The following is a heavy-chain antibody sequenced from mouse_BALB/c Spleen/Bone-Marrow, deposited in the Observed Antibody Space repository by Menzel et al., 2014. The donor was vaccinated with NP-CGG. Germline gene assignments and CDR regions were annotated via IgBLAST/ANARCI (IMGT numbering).Heavy chain of an antibody. CDR3: ARYDYGWYFYV. V-gene: IGHV14-3*02. CDR1: GFNIKDTY. CDR2: IDPANGNT. Sequence: DVKLQESGAELVKPGASVKLSCTASGFNIKDTYMHWVKQRPEQGLEWIGRIDPANGNTKYDPKFQGKATITADTSSNTAYLRLSSLTSEDTAVYYCARYDYGWYFYVWGAGTTVTVSS. D-gene: IGHD1-1*01. J-gene: IGHJ1*01.